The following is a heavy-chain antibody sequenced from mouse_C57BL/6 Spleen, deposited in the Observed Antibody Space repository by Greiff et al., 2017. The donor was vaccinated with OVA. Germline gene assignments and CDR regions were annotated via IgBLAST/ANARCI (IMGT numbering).Heavy chain of an antibody. CDR3: ARRIYYYGSSYSYYAMDY. Sequence: DVMLVESGGGLVKPGGSLKLSCAASGFTFSDYGMHWVRQAPEKGLEWVAYISSGSSTIYYADTVKGRFTISRDNAKNTLFLQMTSLRSEDTAMYYCARRIYYYGSSYSYYAMDYWGQGTSVTVSS. D-gene: IGHD1-1*01. J-gene: IGHJ4*01. CDR1: GFTFSDYG. V-gene: IGHV5-17*01. CDR2: ISSGSSTI.